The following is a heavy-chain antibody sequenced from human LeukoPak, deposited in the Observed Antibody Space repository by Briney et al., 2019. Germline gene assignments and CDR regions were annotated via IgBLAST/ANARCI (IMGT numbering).Heavy chain of an antibody. CDR3: AKDGTSYYYIYY. Sequence: GGSLRLSCAASGFTFSNYGMNWVRQAPGKGLEWVSGSASTGRTYYADSVKGRFTVSRDDSKNTLYLQMNSLRGDDTAVYYCAKDGTSYYYIYYWGQGTLVTVSS. V-gene: IGHV3-23*01. D-gene: IGHD2/OR15-2a*01. J-gene: IGHJ4*02. CDR1: GFTFSNYG. CDR2: SASTGRT.